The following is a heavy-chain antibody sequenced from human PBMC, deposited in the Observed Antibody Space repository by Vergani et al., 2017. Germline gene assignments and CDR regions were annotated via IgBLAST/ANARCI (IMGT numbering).Heavy chain of an antibody. V-gene: IGHV4-39*01. D-gene: IGHD3-22*01. CDR3: ARLRANYYDSSGYSDY. J-gene: IGHJ4*02. Sequence: QLQLQESGPGLVKPSETLSLTCTVSGGSLSSSSYYWGWIRQPPGKGLVWFGSIYYSGSTHYNPSPKSRVTISVDTSKNQFSLKLSSVTAADTAVYYCARLRANYYDSSGYSDYWGQGTLVTVSS. CDR2: IYYSGST. CDR1: GGSLSSSSYY.